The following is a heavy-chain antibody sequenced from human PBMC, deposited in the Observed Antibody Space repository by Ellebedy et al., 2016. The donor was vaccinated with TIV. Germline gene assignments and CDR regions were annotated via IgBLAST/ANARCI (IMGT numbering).Heavy chain of an antibody. D-gene: IGHD6-19*01. CDR3: AGPMVGVAGEIDY. V-gene: IGHV3-21*06. CDR2: ISSSSTYI. J-gene: IGHJ4*02. CDR1: KFTFSRYS. Sequence: LSLTXAASKFTFSRYSMNWVRQAPGKGLEWVSSISSSSTYIYYADSVKGRFTISRDNTKNSLYLQMNSLRAEDTAVYYCAGPMVGVAGEIDYWGQGTLVTVSS.